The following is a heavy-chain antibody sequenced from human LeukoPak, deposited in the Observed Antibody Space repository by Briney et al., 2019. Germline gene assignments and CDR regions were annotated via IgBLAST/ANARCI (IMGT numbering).Heavy chain of an antibody. J-gene: IGHJ4*02. CDR2: ISAYNGNT. Sequence: GASVKVSCKASGYTFTSYGISWVRQAPGQGLEWMGWISAYNGNTNYAQKLQGRVTMTTDTSTSTAYMELRSLRSDDTAVYYCARELGKVRVAYYFDYWGQGTLVTVSS. V-gene: IGHV1-18*01. CDR3: ARELGKVRVAYYFDY. D-gene: IGHD3-10*01. CDR1: GYTFTSYG.